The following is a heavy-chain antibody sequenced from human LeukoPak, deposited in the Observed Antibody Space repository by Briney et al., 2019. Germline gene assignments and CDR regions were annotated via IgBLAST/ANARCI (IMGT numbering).Heavy chain of an antibody. CDR2: LSWNGATV. Sequence: GGSLRLSCAASGFTFDDYAMHWVRQAPGKGLEWVSGLSWNGATVGYADSVKGRFTISRDDTKNSLYLQMSSLKTEDTALYYCARDQPFDYWGQGTLVTVSS. J-gene: IGHJ4*02. V-gene: IGHV3-9*01. CDR1: GFTFDDYA. CDR3: ARDQPFDY.